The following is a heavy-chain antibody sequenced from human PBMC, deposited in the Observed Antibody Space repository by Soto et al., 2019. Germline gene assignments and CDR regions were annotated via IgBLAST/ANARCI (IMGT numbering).Heavy chain of an antibody. J-gene: IGHJ4*02. Sequence: GGSLRLSCAASGFTFSSDGMHWVRQAPGKGLEWVAVIWYDGSNKYYADSVKGRFTISRDNSKNTLYLQMNSLRAEDTAVYYCARDKLLGSTVGYYFDYWGQGTLVTVSS. CDR2: IWYDGSNK. CDR3: ARDKLLGSTVGYYFDY. D-gene: IGHD2-15*01. V-gene: IGHV3-33*01. CDR1: GFTFSSDG.